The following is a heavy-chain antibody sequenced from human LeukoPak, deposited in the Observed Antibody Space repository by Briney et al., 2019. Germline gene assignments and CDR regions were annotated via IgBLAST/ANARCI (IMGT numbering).Heavy chain of an antibody. Sequence: SETLSLTCTVSGGSISSSSYYWGWIRQPPGKGLEWIGSIYYSGSTYYNPSLKSRVTISVDTSKNQFSLKLSSVTAADTAVYYCVCLYYYDSSGYYPYYYGMDVWGQGTTVTVSS. CDR2: IYYSGST. J-gene: IGHJ6*02. CDR1: GGSISSSSYY. CDR3: VCLYYYDSSGYYPYYYGMDV. V-gene: IGHV4-39*01. D-gene: IGHD3-22*01.